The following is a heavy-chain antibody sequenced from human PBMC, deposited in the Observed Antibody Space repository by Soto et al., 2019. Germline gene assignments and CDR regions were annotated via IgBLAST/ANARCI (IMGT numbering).Heavy chain of an antibody. J-gene: IGHJ3*02. D-gene: IGHD1-20*01. V-gene: IGHV3-21*01. CDR2: ISSSSSYI. CDR1: GFTFSSYS. Sequence: PGGSLRLSCAASGFTFSSYSMNWVRQAPGKGLEWVSSISSSSSYIYYADSVKGRFTISRDNAKNSLYLQMNSLRAEDTAVYYCARVRITGTFDAFDIWGQGTRDTVSS. CDR3: ARVRITGTFDAFDI.